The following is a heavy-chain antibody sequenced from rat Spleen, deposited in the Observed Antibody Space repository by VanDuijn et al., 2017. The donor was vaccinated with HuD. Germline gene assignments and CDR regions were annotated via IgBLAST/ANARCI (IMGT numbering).Heavy chain of an antibody. CDR2: INYDGSST. V-gene: IGHV5-29*01. J-gene: IGHJ2*01. CDR1: GFIFSDHY. Sequence: EVQLVESDGGLVQPGRSLKLSCVASGFIFSDHYVAWVRQAPTKGLEWVASINYDGSSTYYRDSVKGRFTISRDNAKSTLSLQMDSLRSEDTATYYCARHDDYWGQGVMVTVSS. CDR3: ARHDDY.